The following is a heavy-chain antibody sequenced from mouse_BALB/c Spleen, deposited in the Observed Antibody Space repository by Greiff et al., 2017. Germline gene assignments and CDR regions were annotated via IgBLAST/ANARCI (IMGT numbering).Heavy chain of an antibody. V-gene: IGHV5-6-3*01. CDR2: INSNGGST. Sequence: EVKVEESGGGLVQPGGSLKLSCAASGFTFSSYGMSWVRQTPDKRLELVATINSNGGSTYYPDSVKGRFTISRDNAKNTLYLQMSSLKSEDTAMYYCARDGYYPAWFAYWGQGTLVTVSA. D-gene: IGHD2-3*01. CDR1: GFTFSSYG. J-gene: IGHJ3*01. CDR3: ARDGYYPAWFAY.